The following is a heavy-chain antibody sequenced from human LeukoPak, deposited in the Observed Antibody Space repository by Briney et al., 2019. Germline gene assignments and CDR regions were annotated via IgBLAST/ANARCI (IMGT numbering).Heavy chain of an antibody. CDR3: ARDPSGGGTAMDNWFDP. CDR2: IIPILGIA. CDR1: GGTFSSYA. Sequence: SVKVSCKASGGTFSSYAISWVRQAPGQGPEWMGRIIPILGIANYAQKFQGRVTITADESTSTAYMELSSLRSEDTAVYYCARDPSGGGTAMDNWFDPWGQGTLVTVSS. V-gene: IGHV1-69*04. J-gene: IGHJ5*02. D-gene: IGHD5-18*01.